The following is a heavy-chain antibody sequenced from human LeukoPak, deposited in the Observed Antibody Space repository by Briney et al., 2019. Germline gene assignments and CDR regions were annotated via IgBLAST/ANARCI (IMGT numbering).Heavy chain of an antibody. CDR1: GGTFSSYA. Sequence: SVKVSCKASGGTFSSYAISWVRQAPGQGLEWMGGIIPIFGTANYAQKFQGRVTITADESTSTAYMELSSLRSEDTAVYYCARRLVITGGSDYWGQGTLVTVSS. J-gene: IGHJ4*02. CDR2: IIPIFGTA. V-gene: IGHV1-69*01. CDR3: ARRLVITGGSDY. D-gene: IGHD3-9*01.